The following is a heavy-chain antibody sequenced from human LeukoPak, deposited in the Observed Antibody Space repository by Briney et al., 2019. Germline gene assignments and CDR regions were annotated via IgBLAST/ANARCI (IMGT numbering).Heavy chain of an antibody. CDR2: IYYSGST. J-gene: IGHJ4*02. CDR3: ARLRPRSYSSGWYYFDY. Sequence: SETLSLTCTVSGGSISSSSYYWGWIRQPPGKGLEWIGSIYYSGSTYYNPSLKSRVTISVDTSKNQFSVKLSSVTAADTAVYYCARLRPRSYSSGWYYFDYWGQGTLVTVSS. V-gene: IGHV4-39*07. CDR1: GGSISSSSYY. D-gene: IGHD6-19*01.